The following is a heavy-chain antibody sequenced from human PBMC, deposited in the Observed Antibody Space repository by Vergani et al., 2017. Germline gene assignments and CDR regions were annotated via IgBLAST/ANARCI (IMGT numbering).Heavy chain of an antibody. CDR1: GFTFGDYY. J-gene: IGHJ1*01. CDR3: AIISGGSAPYFHY. D-gene: IGHD2-15*01. Sequence: EVHLEESGGGLVQPGGSLRLSCAASGFTFGDYYMAWIRLAPGKGLDWVASINGDGTETFYVDSVKGRFTISRDNAKTTLYLKMNSLRDKDRGVYYCAIISGGSAPYFHYLGQGTLVTVAS. CDR2: INGDGTET. V-gene: IGHV3-7*01.